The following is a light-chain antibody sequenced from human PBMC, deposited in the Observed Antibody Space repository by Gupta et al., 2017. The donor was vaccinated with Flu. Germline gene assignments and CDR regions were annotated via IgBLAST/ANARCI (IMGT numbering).Light chain of an antibody. CDR3: SSYTSSSTRV. CDR1: SIDVGGYNS. V-gene: IGLV2-14*01. J-gene: IGLJ3*02. Sequence: QSAMTQPASVSGSPGQSITISCTGTSIDVGGYNSVSWYQQHPGKAPKRMIYEVSNRPSGVSNRFSGSKSGNTASLTISGLQAEDEADYYCSSYTSSSTRVFGGGTKLTVL. CDR2: EVS.